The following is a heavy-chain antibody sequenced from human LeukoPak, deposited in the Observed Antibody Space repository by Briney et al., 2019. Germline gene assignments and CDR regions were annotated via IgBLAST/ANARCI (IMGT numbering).Heavy chain of an antibody. CDR1: GYSFSTYW. CDR2: IYPGDSET. D-gene: IGHD3-22*01. J-gene: IGHJ4*02. Sequence: TTGESLKISCKASGYSFSTYWIGWVRQMPGKGLEWMGIIYPGDSETKYSPSFQGQVTISADKSIRTAYLQWNSLKASDTAIYYCARSLVYDISGPDADYFEFWGQGSLVTVSS. CDR3: ARSLVYDISGPDADYFEF. V-gene: IGHV5-51*01.